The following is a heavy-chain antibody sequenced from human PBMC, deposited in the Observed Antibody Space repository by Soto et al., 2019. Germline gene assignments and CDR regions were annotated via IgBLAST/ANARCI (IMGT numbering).Heavy chain of an antibody. Sequence: GGSLRLSCAASGFTLSSYWMSWVRQAPGKGLEWVAHVKHDGSEKYYVGSVRGRFTISRDNVKNSLSLQMSSLRAEDTAIYYCVREAYGDYFFDYWGQGTPVTVSS. D-gene: IGHD4-17*01. J-gene: IGHJ4*02. CDR2: VKHDGSEK. CDR3: VREAYGDYFFDY. V-gene: IGHV3-7*01. CDR1: GFTLSSYW.